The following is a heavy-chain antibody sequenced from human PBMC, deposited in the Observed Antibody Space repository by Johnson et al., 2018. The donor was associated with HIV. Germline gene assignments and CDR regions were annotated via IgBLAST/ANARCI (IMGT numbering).Heavy chain of an antibody. J-gene: IGHJ3*02. CDR1: GFTFSSYA. CDR3: AISIPRPGWGDAFDI. V-gene: IGHV3-NL1*01. CDR2: IYTGDST. Sequence: QVQLVVSGGGVVQPGRSLRLSCAASGFTFSSYAIHWVRQAPGKGLEWVSLIYTGDSTSYADSVKARFTISTDTSKNTLYLQMNALRAEDTAVYYCAISIPRPGWGDAFDIWGQGTMVTVSS. D-gene: IGHD3-16*01.